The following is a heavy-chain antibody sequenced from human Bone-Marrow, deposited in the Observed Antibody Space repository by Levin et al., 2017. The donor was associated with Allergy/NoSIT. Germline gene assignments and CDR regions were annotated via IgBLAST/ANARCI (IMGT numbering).Heavy chain of an antibody. Sequence: GGSLRLSCAASGFILRTSDMNWVRQAPGKGLEWISFITKPSRTISYADSVKGRFTVSRDNAKNLLYLDMNSLRAEDTAVYYCVTDESGDEDFDYWGQGALVTVSS. D-gene: IGHD7-27*01. V-gene: IGHV3-48*01. J-gene: IGHJ4*02. CDR1: GFILRTSD. CDR2: ITKPSRTI. CDR3: VTDESGDEDFDY.